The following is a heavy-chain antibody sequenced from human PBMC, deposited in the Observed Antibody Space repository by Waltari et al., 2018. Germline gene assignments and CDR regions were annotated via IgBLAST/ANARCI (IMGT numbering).Heavy chain of an antibody. J-gene: IGHJ5*02. V-gene: IGHV3-9*01. Sequence: EVQLVESGGGLVQPGRSLRLSCAASGFTFDDYAMHWVRQDAGKGLEWVSGISLNSGSIGYADSVKGRFTISRDNAKNSLYLQMNSLRAEDTALYYCAKDRRGGWSLNWFDPWGQGTLVTVSS. CDR2: ISLNSGSI. CDR1: GFTFDDYA. D-gene: IGHD6-19*01. CDR3: AKDRRGGWSLNWFDP.